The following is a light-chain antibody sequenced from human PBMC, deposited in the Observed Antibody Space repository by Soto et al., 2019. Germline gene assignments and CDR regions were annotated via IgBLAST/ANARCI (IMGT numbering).Light chain of an antibody. CDR1: SSDVGGYNY. CDR3: SSYTSSSTRV. Sequence: QSVLTQPASVSGSPGQSLTISCTGTSSDVGGYNYVSWYQQHPGKAPKLMIYEVSNRPSGGSNRFSGSKSGTTASLTISGLQAEDEADYYCSSYTSSSTRVFGGGTKVTVL. CDR2: EVS. J-gene: IGLJ3*02. V-gene: IGLV2-14*01.